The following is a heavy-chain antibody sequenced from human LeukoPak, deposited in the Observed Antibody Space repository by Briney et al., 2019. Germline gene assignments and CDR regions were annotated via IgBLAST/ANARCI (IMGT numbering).Heavy chain of an antibody. J-gene: IGHJ4*02. V-gene: IGHV3-13*05. Sequence: GGSLRLSCAASGFTFSSYDMHWVRQATGKGLEWVSAIGTAGDPYYPGSVKGRFTISRENAKNSLYLQMNSLRAGDTAVYYCARVGITIFGVVIIGDYFDYWGQGTLVTVSS. CDR3: ARVGITIFGVVIIGDYFDY. CDR1: GFTFSSYD. D-gene: IGHD3-3*01. CDR2: IGTAGDP.